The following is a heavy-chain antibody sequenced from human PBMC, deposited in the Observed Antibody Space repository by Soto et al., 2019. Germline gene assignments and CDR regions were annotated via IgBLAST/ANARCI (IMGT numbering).Heavy chain of an antibody. J-gene: IGHJ3*01. CDR3: AEDMEGGRNAFDF. CDR1: GYTFIYSA. V-gene: IGHV1-3*01. CDR2: NNDGNGAT. D-gene: IGHD1-26*01. Sequence: ASVKVSCKASGYTFIYSAIHWVRQTHGQGLEWNGWNNDGNGATKYSRKVHYRATITRDTTASEVYMVLSSVRSEDTAVYYCAEDMEGGRNAFDFWGQGTMVTVSS.